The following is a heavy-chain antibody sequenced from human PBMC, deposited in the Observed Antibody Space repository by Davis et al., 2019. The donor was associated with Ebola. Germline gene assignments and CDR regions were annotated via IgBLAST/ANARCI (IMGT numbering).Heavy chain of an antibody. J-gene: IGHJ4*02. D-gene: IGHD3-3*01. CDR2: MNPNSGNT. V-gene: IGHV1-8*01. CDR3: ARASLLYDFWSGQTDY. CDR1: GYTFTSYD. Sequence: AASVKVSCKASGYTFTSYDINWVRQATGQGLEWMGWMNPNSGNTGYAQKFQDRVTMTRNTSISTAYMELSSLRSEDTAVYYCARASLLYDFWSGQTDYWGQGTLVTVSS.